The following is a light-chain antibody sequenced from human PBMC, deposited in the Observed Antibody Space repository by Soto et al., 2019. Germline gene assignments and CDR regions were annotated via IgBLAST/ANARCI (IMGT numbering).Light chain of an antibody. V-gene: IGKV1-5*01. J-gene: IGKJ2*01. CDR3: QQYDTSFRYT. Sequence: DIQMTHYPSTLSASVGDRVTITCRDSQSISFRLAWYQTKPGKAPKLLIYDAVNLENGVPSRFSGSGSGTEFTLSSGSLHPYDCATYYCQQYDTSFRYTFGQGPKLEIQ. CDR1: QSISFR. CDR2: DAV.